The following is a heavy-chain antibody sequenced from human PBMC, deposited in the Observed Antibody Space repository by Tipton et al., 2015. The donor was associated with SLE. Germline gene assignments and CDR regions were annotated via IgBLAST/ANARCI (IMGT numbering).Heavy chain of an antibody. CDR3: ARRYAATAPFDY. J-gene: IGHJ4*02. CDR2: IYPGDSDT. Sequence: QSGPEVKKPGESLKISCKGSGYSFTSYWIGWVRQMPGKGLEWMGIIYPGDSDTRYSPSFQGQVTISADRSIGTAYLQWISLKASDTAMYDCARRYAATAPFDYWGQGTLVTVSS. CDR1: GYSFTSYW. V-gene: IGHV5-51*01. D-gene: IGHD6-25*01.